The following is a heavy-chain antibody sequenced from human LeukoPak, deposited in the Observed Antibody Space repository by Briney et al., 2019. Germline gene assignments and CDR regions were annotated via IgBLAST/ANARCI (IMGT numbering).Heavy chain of an antibody. J-gene: IGHJ4*02. CDR2: ISYDGSNK. V-gene: IGHV3-30-3*01. Sequence: GGSLRLCCAASGFTFSSYAMHWGRQAPGKGLEWVAVISYDGSNKYYADSVKGRFTISRDNSKNTLYLQMNSLRAEDTAVYYCARDSRYYFDYWGQGTLVTVSS. CDR1: GFTFSSYA. D-gene: IGHD6-25*01. CDR3: ARDSRYYFDY.